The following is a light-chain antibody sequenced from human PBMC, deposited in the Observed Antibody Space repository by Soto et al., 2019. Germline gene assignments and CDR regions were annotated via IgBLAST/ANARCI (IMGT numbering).Light chain of an antibody. Sequence: IQMTQSPSTLSASVGDRVTITCRASQSISSWLAWYQQKPGKAPKLLIYDASSLESGVPSRFSGSGSGTDFTLTISSLQPDDFATYYCQQYNSFPTFGQGTKVEIK. CDR1: QSISSW. CDR3: QQYNSFPT. CDR2: DAS. V-gene: IGKV1-5*01. J-gene: IGKJ1*01.